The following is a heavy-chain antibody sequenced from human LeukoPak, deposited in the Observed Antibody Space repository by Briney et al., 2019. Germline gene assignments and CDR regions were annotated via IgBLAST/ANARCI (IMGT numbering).Heavy chain of an antibody. V-gene: IGHV3-30*04. Sequence: GRSLRLSCAASGFTFSSYAMHWVRQAPGKGLEWVAVISYDGSNKYYADSVKGRFTISRDNSKNTLYLQMNSLRAEDTAVYYCARDSRQQLFDYWGQGTLVTVSS. CDR3: ARDSRQQLFDY. J-gene: IGHJ4*02. CDR2: ISYDGSNK. D-gene: IGHD4-11*01. CDR1: GFTFSSYA.